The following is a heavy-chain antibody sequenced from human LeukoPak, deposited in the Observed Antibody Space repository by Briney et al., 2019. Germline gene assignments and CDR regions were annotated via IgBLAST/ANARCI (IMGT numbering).Heavy chain of an antibody. Sequence: GGSLRLSCAASGFTFSSYSMNWVRQAPGKGLEWVSSISSSSSYIYYVDSVKGRFTISRDNAKNSLYLQMNSLRAEDTAVYYCARDQVPITIFGVVSQTFDYWGQGTLVTVSS. V-gene: IGHV3-21*01. CDR1: GFTFSSYS. CDR3: ARDQVPITIFGVVSQTFDY. CDR2: ISSSSSYI. D-gene: IGHD3-3*01. J-gene: IGHJ4*02.